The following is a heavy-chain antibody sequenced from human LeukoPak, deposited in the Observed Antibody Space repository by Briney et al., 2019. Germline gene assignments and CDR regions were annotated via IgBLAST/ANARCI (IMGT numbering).Heavy chain of an antibody. Sequence: SQTLSLTCTVSGGSISSGGYYWSWIRQPPGKGLEWIGYIYHSGSTYYNPSLKSRVTISVDTSKNQFSLKLSSVTAADTALYYCARVYTSDWQPYYFDYWGQGTLVTVSS. CDR1: GGSISSGGYY. D-gene: IGHD6-19*01. CDR3: ARVYTSDWQPYYFDY. CDR2: IYHSGST. V-gene: IGHV4-30-2*01. J-gene: IGHJ4*02.